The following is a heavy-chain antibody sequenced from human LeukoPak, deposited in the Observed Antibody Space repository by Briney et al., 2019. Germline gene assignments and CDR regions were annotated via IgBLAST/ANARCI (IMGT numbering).Heavy chain of an antibody. J-gene: IGHJ4*02. V-gene: IGHV3-23*01. CDR2: ISGSGGST. Sequence: GGSLRLSCAASGFTFSSYAMSWVRQAPGKGLEWVSAISGSGGSTYYADSVKGRFTISRDNSKNTLYLQMNSQRAEDTAVYYCAKAPQVATTFFDYWGQGTLVTVSS. D-gene: IGHD5-12*01. CDR1: GFTFSSYA. CDR3: AKAPQVATTFFDY.